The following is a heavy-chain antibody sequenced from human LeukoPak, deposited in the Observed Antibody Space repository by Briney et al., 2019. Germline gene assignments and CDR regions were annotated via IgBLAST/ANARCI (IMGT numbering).Heavy chain of an antibody. CDR2: IYHSGST. D-gene: IGHD3-16*02. CDR1: GGSICSGGYS. Sequence: SQTLSLTCAVSGGSICSGGYSWSWIRQPPGKGLEWIGYIYHSGSTYYNPSLKSRVTISVDRSKNQFSLKLSSVTAADTAVYYCARQGDYYDYVWGSYRYPFDYWGQGTLVTVSS. J-gene: IGHJ4*02. V-gene: IGHV4-30-2*01. CDR3: ARQGDYYDYVWGSYRYPFDY.